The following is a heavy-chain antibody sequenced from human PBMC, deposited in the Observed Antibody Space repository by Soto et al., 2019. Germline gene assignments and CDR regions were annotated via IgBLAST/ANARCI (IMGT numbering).Heavy chain of an antibody. D-gene: IGHD3-9*01. CDR3: ARVGRVRYFDWLSTSHGMDV. Sequence: SVKVSCKASGGTFSSYAISWVRQAPGQGLEWMGGIIPIFGTANYAQKFQGRVTITADKSTSTAYMELSSLRSEDTAVYYCARVGRVRYFDWLSTSHGMDVWGRGTTVTVSS. CDR1: GGTFSSYA. J-gene: IGHJ6*02. CDR2: IIPIFGTA. V-gene: IGHV1-69*06.